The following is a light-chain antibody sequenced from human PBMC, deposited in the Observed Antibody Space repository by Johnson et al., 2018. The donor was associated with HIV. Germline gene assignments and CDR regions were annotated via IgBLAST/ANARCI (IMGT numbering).Light chain of an antibody. CDR2: ENN. Sequence: HSVLTQPPSVSAAPGQKVTISCSGSSSNIGNNYVSWYQQLPGTAPKLLIYENNKRPSGIPDRFSGSKSGTSATLGITGLQTGDEADYYCGTWDSSLGAEVVGTGTKVTVL. J-gene: IGLJ1*01. CDR3: GTWDSSLGAEV. CDR1: SSNIGNNY. V-gene: IGLV1-51*02.